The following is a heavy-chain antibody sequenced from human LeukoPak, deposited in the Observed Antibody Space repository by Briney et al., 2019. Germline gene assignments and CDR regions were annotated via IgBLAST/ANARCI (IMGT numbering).Heavy chain of an antibody. V-gene: IGHV4-4*07. CDR2: IYTSEST. CDR1: GGSISSYY. D-gene: IGHD3-10*01. Sequence: SETLSLTCTVSGGSISSYYWSWIRQPAGKGLEWIGRIYTSESTNYNPSLKSPVTMSVDTSKNQFSLKLSSVTAADTAVYYCARGGQYGSGSYYTYYYYGMDVWGQGTTVTVSS. J-gene: IGHJ6*02. CDR3: ARGGQYGSGSYYTYYYYGMDV.